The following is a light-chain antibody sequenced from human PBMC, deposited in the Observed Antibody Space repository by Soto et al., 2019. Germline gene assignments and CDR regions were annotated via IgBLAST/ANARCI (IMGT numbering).Light chain of an antibody. V-gene: IGKV3-15*01. CDR2: GAS. CDR3: QQYNNWPRT. J-gene: IGKJ1*01. CDR1: QSVSSN. Sequence: EIVMTQSPATLSVSPGERATLSCRASQSVSSNLAWYQQKPGQAPRLLIYGASTRATAIPARFSGSGSGTEFTLTISSLQSEDFVVYYCQQYNNWPRTFGQGTKVDI.